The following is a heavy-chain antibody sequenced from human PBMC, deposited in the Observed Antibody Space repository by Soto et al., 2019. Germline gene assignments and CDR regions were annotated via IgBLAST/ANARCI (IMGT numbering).Heavy chain of an antibody. J-gene: IGHJ5*02. CDR3: ATALKYDYYDSSQSLS. Sequence: GASVKVSCKVSGYTLTELSMHWVLQAPGKGLEWMGGFDPEDGETIYAQKFQGRVTMTEDTSTDTAYMELSSLRSEDTAVYYCATALKYDYYDSSQSLSWGQGTLVTVSS. CDR1: GYTLTELS. CDR2: FDPEDGET. V-gene: IGHV1-24*01. D-gene: IGHD3-22*01.